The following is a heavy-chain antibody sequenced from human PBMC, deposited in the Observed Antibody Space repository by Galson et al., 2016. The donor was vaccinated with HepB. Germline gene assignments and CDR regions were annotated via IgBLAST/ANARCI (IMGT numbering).Heavy chain of an antibody. Sequence: SLRLSCAASGFTFNNYWMYWVRQAPGKGLVWISCINNDGSSTTYADSVKGRFTISRDNAKNSLYLQMNSLRVEDTAVYYCAKIRGMDVWGRGTTVSVSS. CDR3: AKIRGMDV. CDR2: INNDGSST. V-gene: IGHV3-74*01. CDR1: GFTFNNYW. J-gene: IGHJ6*02. D-gene: IGHD3-3*02.